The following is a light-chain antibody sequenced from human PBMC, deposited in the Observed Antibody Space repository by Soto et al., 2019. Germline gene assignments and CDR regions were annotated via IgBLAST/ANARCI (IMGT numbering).Light chain of an antibody. CDR2: SDN. CDR3: AAWDDSLNGYV. J-gene: IGLJ1*01. V-gene: IGLV1-44*01. Sequence: QAVVTQPPSASGTPGQRVTISCSGSGSNIGSNTVNWYQQLPGTAPKVLIYSDNSRPSGVPDRFSGSKSGTSASLAISGLQSEDEGDFYCAAWDDSLNGYVFGTGTKVTVL. CDR1: GSNIGSNT.